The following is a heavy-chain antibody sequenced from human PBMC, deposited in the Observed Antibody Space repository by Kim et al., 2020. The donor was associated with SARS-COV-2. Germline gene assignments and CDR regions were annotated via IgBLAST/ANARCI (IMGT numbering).Heavy chain of an antibody. J-gene: IGHJ4*02. CDR2: TNASIGKA. V-gene: IGHV1-3*01. Sequence: ASVKVSCKASGYTFTSYAMRWVRQAPGQRLEWMGWTNASIGKAKYSQKFQGRVTITRDTSASTAYMELSSLRSEDTAVYYCASECPYYFVSSGYHYGCCGQGAMAT. D-gene: IGHD3-22*01. CDR3: ASECPYYFVSSGYHYGC. CDR1: GYTFTSYA.